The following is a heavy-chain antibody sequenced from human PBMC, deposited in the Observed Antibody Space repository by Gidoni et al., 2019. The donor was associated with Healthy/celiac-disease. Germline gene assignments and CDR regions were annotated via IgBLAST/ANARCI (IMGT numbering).Heavy chain of an antibody. CDR2: INHSGST. Sequence: QVQLQPWGAGLLKPSATLSLTCAFYGGSFSGYYWSWIRQPPGKGLEWIGEINHSGSTNYNPSLKSRVTISVDTSKNQFSLKLRSVTAADTAVYYCSRVKRGQLWSSYYYDYGMDVWGQGTTGTVSS. CDR1: GGSFSGYY. CDR3: SRVKRGQLWSSYYYDYGMDV. V-gene: IGHV4-34*01. J-gene: IGHJ6*02. D-gene: IGHD5-18*01.